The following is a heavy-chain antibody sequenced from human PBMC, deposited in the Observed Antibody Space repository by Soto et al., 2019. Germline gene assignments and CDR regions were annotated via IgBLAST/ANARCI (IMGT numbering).Heavy chain of an antibody. CDR1: GFTFSDYY. J-gene: IGHJ4*02. CDR2: ISSSGNTI. V-gene: IGHV3-11*01. Sequence: QVQLVESGGGLVKTSGSLRIACAASGFTFSDYYMSWVRQAPGKGLEWVSYISSSGNTIYYADSVKGRFTISRDNDKNSVYLQMNSLRADDTALYFCAKMSSENYYDPVFSWGQRTLVTVS. CDR3: AKMSSENYYDPVFS. D-gene: IGHD3-22*01.